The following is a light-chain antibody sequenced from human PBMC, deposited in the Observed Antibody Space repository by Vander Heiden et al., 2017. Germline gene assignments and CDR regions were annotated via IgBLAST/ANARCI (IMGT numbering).Light chain of an antibody. Sequence: GTSSDVGGYNYVSWYQQRPGTAPKLMIYEVSKRPAGVPDGFSGSKSGNTASLTVSGLQAEDAADYYCSSYAGSNNLVFGGGTKLTVL. CDR1: SSDVGGYNY. V-gene: IGLV2-8*01. CDR2: EVS. J-gene: IGLJ2*01. CDR3: SSYAGSNNLV.